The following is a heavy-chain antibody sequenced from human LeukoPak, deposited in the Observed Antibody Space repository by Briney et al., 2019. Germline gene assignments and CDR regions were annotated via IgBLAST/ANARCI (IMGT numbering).Heavy chain of an antibody. CDR1: GFTFSSYS. CDR2: ISSSSSYI. V-gene: IGHV3-21*01. CDR3: ERERDSSGYYFDY. Sequence: PGGSLRLSSAASGFTFSSYSINWVPQAPGKGLEWVSSISSSSSYIYYADSVRGRFTISRDNAKNSLYLQMNSLRAEDTAVYYCERERDSSGYYFDYWGQGTPVTVSS. J-gene: IGHJ4*02. D-gene: IGHD3-22*01.